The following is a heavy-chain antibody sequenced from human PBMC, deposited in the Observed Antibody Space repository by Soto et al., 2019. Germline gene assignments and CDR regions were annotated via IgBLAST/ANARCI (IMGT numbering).Heavy chain of an antibody. CDR1: GFTVSSNY. CDR2: IYSGGRT. CDR3: ARGQDSSSWYYVDD. J-gene: IGHJ4*02. V-gene: IGHV3-53*01. D-gene: IGHD6-13*01. Sequence: GGSLRLSCAASGFTVSSNYMSWVRQAPGKGLEWVSVIYSGGRTYYAVSVKGRFPISRDNSKNTLYLQMNSLRAEDTAVYYCARGQDSSSWYYVDDWGQGTLVTVSS.